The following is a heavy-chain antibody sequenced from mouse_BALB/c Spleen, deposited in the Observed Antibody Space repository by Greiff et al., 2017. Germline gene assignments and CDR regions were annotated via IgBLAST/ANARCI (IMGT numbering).Heavy chain of an antibody. CDR2: IDPENGNT. J-gene: IGHJ2*01. Sequence: EVKLQESGAELVRPGALVKLSCKASGFNIKDYYMHWVKQRPEQGLEWIGWIDPENGNTIYDPKFQGKASITADTSSNTAYLQLSSLTSEDTAVYYCASYGNYFDYWGQGTTLTVSS. CDR3: ASYGNYFDY. CDR1: GFNIKDYY. V-gene: IGHV14-1*02. D-gene: IGHD2-1*01.